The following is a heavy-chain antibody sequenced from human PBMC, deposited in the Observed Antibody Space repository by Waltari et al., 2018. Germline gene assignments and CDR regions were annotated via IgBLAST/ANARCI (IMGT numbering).Heavy chain of an antibody. D-gene: IGHD3-22*01. V-gene: IGHV3-30*01. Sequence: QVQLVESGGGVVQPGRSLRLSCAASGFTFSSYAMHWVRQAPGKGLEWWAVISYDGSTKYYADSVKGRFTISRDNSNNTLYLQMNSLRAEDTAVYYCAREQSAYYYDFDYWGQGTLVTVSS. CDR2: ISYDGSTK. CDR3: AREQSAYYYDFDY. J-gene: IGHJ4*02. CDR1: GFTFSSYA.